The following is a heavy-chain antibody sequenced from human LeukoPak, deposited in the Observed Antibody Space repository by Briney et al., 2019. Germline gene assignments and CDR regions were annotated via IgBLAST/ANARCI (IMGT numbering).Heavy chain of an antibody. V-gene: IGHV3-48*01. CDR1: GFSFSSHG. CDR2: ISRGNSNI. Sequence: GGSLRLSCAASGFSFSSHGMSWVRQAPGKGLEWVSYISRGNSNIYYADSVKGRFTISRDNAKNSLYLQMNSLRAEDTAVYFCARVRSPRYFDYWGQGTLVTVSS. J-gene: IGHJ4*02. CDR3: ARVRSPRYFDY.